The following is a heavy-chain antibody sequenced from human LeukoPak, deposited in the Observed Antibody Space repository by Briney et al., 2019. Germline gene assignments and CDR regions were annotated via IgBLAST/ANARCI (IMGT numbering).Heavy chain of an antibody. D-gene: IGHD3-10*01. CDR2: INSDGSST. J-gene: IGHJ4*02. CDR1: GFTFSSYW. Sequence: GGSLRLSCAASGFTFSSYWMHWVRHAPGKGLVWVSRINSDGSSTSYADSVKGRFTISRDNAKNTLYLQMNSLRAEDTAVYYCANAGSYDHVDYWGQGTLVTVSS. V-gene: IGHV3-74*01. CDR3: ANAGSYDHVDY.